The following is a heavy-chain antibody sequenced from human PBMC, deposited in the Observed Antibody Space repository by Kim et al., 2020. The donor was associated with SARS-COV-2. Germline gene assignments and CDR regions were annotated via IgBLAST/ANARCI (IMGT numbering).Heavy chain of an antibody. V-gene: IGHV3-23*01. D-gene: IGHD4-17*01. Sequence: YNADSVKGAFTISTDNTTNTLYLQMKSLRAEDTAVYYCARGFPYGVYFDTWGHGTLVSVSS. CDR3: ARGFPYGVYFDT. J-gene: IGHJ4*01.